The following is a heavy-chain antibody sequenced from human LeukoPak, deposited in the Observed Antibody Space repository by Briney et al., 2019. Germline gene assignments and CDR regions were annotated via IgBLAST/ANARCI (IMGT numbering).Heavy chain of an antibody. D-gene: IGHD6-19*01. CDR1: GFTFRRYD. Sequence: PGGSLRLSCVASGFTFRRYDVHWVRQAPGKGLEWVAVIAYDGNNKIYADSAKGRFTIPRDNSKNTLYLQMNSLRAEDTAVYYCARAAAETGAFRDNWFDPWGQGTLVTVSS. CDR2: IAYDGNNK. V-gene: IGHV3-30-3*01. J-gene: IGHJ5*02. CDR3: ARAAAETGAFRDNWFDP.